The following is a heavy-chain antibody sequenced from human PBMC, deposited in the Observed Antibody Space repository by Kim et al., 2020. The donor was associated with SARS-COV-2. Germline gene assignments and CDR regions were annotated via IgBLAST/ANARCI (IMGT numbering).Heavy chain of an antibody. CDR1: GFTLDDYA. J-gene: IGHJ4*02. Sequence: GGSLRLSCAASGFTLDDYAMSWVRQAPGKGLEWVSGINRNSDSTGYADSVKGRFTISRDNAKNTLYLQMISPRAEDTALYHCVRGYAGGPFDLWGQGTLVTVSS. CDR3: VRGYAGGPFDL. D-gene: IGHD3-16*01. CDR2: INRNSDST. V-gene: IGHV3-20*01.